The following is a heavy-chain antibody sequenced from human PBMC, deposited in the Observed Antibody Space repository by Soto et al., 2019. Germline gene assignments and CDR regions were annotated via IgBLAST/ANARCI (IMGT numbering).Heavy chain of an antibody. CDR1: GFTFTNYA. CDR3: AKGGAGSPTSYYYYGMDV. V-gene: IGHV3-23*01. D-gene: IGHD3-10*01. CDR2: ISDSGGST. Sequence: GGSLRLSCAASGFTFTNYAMTWVRQAPGKGLEWVSAISDSGGSTYYADSVKGRFTISRDNSKNTLYLQMNSPRAEDTAVYYCAKGGAGSPTSYYYYGMDVWGQGTTVTVSS. J-gene: IGHJ6*02.